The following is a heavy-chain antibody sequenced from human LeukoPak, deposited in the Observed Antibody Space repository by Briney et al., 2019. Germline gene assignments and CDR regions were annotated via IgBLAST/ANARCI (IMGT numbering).Heavy chain of an antibody. CDR3: ARVGVAAQIAIYYYYYMDV. CDR1: GYTFTSYD. Sequence: VASVKVSCKASGYTFTSYDINWVRPATGQGLEWMGWMNPNSGNTGYAQKFQGRVTITRNTSISTAYMELSSLRSEDTAVYYCARVGVAAQIAIYYYYYMDVWGKGTTVTVSS. D-gene: IGHD6-13*01. V-gene: IGHV1-8*03. J-gene: IGHJ6*03. CDR2: MNPNSGNT.